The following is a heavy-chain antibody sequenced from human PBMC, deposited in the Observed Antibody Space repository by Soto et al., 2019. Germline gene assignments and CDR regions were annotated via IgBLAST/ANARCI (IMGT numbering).Heavy chain of an antibody. V-gene: IGHV3-23*01. J-gene: IGHJ4*02. CDR1: GFTFSSYA. Sequence: TGGSLRLSCAASGFTFSSYAMSWVRQAPGKGLEWVSAISGSGGSTYYADSVKGRFTISRDNSKNTLYLQMNSLRAEDTAVYYCAKDPRFYDFWSGYYRGYYFDYWGQGTLVTVSS. CDR3: AKDPRFYDFWSGYYRGYYFDY. D-gene: IGHD3-3*01. CDR2: ISGSGGST.